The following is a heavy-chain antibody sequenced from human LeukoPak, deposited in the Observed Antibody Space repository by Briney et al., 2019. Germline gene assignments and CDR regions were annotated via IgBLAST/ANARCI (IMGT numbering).Heavy chain of an antibody. CDR3: ARQRVLPGIAAAGTFDY. D-gene: IGHD6-13*01. J-gene: IGHJ4*02. Sequence: PSETLSLTCTVSGGSISSSSYSWGWIRQPPGKGLEWIGSIYYSGSTYYNTSLKSRVTISVDTSKNQFSLKLSSVTAADTAVYYCARQRVLPGIAAAGTFDYWGQGALVTVSS. CDR1: GGSISSSSYS. V-gene: IGHV4-39*01. CDR2: IYYSGST.